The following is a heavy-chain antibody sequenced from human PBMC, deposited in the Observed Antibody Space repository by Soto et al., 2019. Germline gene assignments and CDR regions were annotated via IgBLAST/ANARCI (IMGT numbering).Heavy chain of an antibody. Sequence: GGSLRLSCAASGFTFSSYGMHWVRQAPGKGLEWVAVISYDGSNKYYADSVKGRFTISRDNSKNTLYLQMNSLRAEDTAVYYCAKVRGYYDFSSDYWGQGTLVTVSS. D-gene: IGHD3-3*01. V-gene: IGHV3-30*18. J-gene: IGHJ4*02. CDR3: AKVRGYYDFSSDY. CDR2: ISYDGSNK. CDR1: GFTFSSYG.